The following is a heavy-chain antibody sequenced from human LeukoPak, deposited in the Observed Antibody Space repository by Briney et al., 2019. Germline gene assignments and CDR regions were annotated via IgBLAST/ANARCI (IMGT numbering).Heavy chain of an antibody. Sequence: ASETLSLTCTVPGGSISSYYWSWIRQPPGKGLEWIGYIYYSGSTNYNPSLKSRVTISVDTSKNQFSLKLSSVTAADTAVYYCARHHDFWSGYRYFDYWGQGTLVTVSS. J-gene: IGHJ4*02. CDR2: IYYSGST. D-gene: IGHD3-3*01. CDR1: GGSISSYY. V-gene: IGHV4-59*08. CDR3: ARHHDFWSGYRYFDY.